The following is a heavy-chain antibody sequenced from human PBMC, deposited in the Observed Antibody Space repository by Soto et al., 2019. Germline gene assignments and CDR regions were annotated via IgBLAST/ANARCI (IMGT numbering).Heavy chain of an antibody. Sequence: GGSLRLSCAASGFTVSGNYMTWVRQAPGKGLEWVSIIYSGGSISYADSVRGRFAVSRDNSKNTLYLQMDSLRAEDTAVYYCAKNRYCSGGSCYSHRSYYYGMDVWGQGTTVTVSS. CDR3: AKNRYCSGGSCYSHRSYYYGMDV. V-gene: IGHV3-53*05. CDR2: IYSGGSI. D-gene: IGHD2-15*01. J-gene: IGHJ6*02. CDR1: GFTVSGNY.